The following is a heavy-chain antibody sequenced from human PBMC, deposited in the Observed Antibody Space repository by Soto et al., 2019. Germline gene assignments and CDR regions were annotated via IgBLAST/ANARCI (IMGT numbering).Heavy chain of an antibody. CDR2: IYYSGST. CDR3: ANRPRYSYGSDWYFDL. D-gene: IGHD5-18*01. CDR1: GGSISSSSYY. V-gene: IGHV4-39*01. J-gene: IGHJ2*01. Sequence: KPSETLSLTCTVSGGSISSSSYYWGWIRQPPGKGLEWIGSIYYSGSTYYNPSLKSRVTISVDTSKNQFSLKLSSVTAADTAVYYCANRPRYSYGSDWYFDLWGRGTLVTVSS.